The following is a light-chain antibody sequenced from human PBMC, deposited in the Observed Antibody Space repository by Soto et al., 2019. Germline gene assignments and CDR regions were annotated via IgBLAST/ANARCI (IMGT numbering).Light chain of an antibody. V-gene: IGLV2-14*01. Sequence: QSALTQPASVSGSPGQSITISCTGTSSDVGGYNYVSWYQQHPGKAPKLMIYEVSNRPPGVSNRFSGSKSGNTASLTISGLQAEDEADYYCSSYRSSSTVFGTGTKVTVL. J-gene: IGLJ1*01. CDR3: SSYRSSSTV. CDR2: EVS. CDR1: SSDVGGYNY.